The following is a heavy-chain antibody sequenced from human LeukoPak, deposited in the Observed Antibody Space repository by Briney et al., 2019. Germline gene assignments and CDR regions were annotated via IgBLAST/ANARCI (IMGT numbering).Heavy chain of an antibody. J-gene: IGHJ5*02. D-gene: IGHD2-2*01. CDR3: ARESYCSSTSCYAWFDP. CDR2: ISAYNGNT. V-gene: IGHV1-18*01. Sequence: GASVKVSCKASGHTFTSYGISWVRQAPGQGLEWMGWISAYNGNTNYAQKLQGRVTMTTDTSTSTAYMELSRLRSDDTAVYYCARESYCSSTSCYAWFDPWGQGTLVTVSS. CDR1: GHTFTSYG.